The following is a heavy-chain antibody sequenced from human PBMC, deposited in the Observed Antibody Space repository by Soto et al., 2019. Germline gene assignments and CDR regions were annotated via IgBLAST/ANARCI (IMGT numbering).Heavy chain of an antibody. CDR1: GYTFTSYD. V-gene: IGHV1-8*01. J-gene: IGHJ6*02. CDR3: ASPTLDRQQLVHGYYYYGMDV. Sequence: ASVKVSCKASGYTFTSYDINWVRQTTGQGLEWMGRMNPNSGNTGYAQKFRGRVTMTRNTSISTAYMELSSLRSEDTAVYYCASPTLDRQQLVHGYYYYGMDVWGQGTTVTVSS. CDR2: MNPNSGNT. D-gene: IGHD6-13*01.